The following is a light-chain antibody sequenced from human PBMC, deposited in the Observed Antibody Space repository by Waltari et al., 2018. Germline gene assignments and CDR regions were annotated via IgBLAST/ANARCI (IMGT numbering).Light chain of an antibody. CDR1: RSDIGDYNY. CDR3: SSYRSTISVV. Sequence: QSALTQPASVSGSPGQSITISCTGTRSDIGDYNYVSWYQQHPGKASKLIIFDVTNRPSGVSDRFSGSKSGNTASLTISALQAEDEGDYYCSSYRSTISVVFGGGTKVTVL. V-gene: IGLV2-14*03. CDR2: DVT. J-gene: IGLJ2*01.